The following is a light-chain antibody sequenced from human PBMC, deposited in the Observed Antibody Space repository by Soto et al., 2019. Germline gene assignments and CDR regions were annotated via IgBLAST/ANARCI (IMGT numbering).Light chain of an antibody. Sequence: QSVLTQPPSVSGAPGQRVTISCTGTSSYIGAGYDVHWYQQLPGTAPKLLIYGNSNRPSGVPDRFSGSKSGTSVSLAITGLQAEDEADYSCQAYDSSLSGSVFGGGTKRTVL. J-gene: IGLJ3*02. CDR1: SSYIGAGYD. CDR2: GNS. CDR3: QAYDSSLSGSV. V-gene: IGLV1-40*01.